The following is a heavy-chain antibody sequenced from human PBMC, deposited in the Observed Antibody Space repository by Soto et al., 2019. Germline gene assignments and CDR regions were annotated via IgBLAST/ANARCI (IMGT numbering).Heavy chain of an antibody. CDR3: ARDKMGYCSSSSCYFGWFDP. CDR1: GYTFTSYA. V-gene: IGHV1-3*01. D-gene: IGHD2-2*01. Sequence: ASVKVSCKASGYTFTSYAMHWVRQAPGHRLERMGWINAGNGNTKYSQKFQGRVTITRDTSASTAYMELSSLRSEDTAVYYCARDKMGYCSSSSCYFGWFDPWGQGTLVTVSS. J-gene: IGHJ5*02. CDR2: INAGNGNT.